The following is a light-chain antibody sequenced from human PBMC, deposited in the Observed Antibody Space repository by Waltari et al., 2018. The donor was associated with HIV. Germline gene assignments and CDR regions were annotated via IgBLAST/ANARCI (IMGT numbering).Light chain of an antibody. CDR1: NSDVGRYNY. Sequence: QSALTQPRSVSGSLGQSVTISCTGTNSDVGRYNYVSWFQQHPGNAPKLMIYDVSKRPSGVPDRVSGSKSGNTASLTISGLQAEDEADYYCCSYAGSIPFVFGSGTKLTVL. CDR2: DVS. CDR3: CSYAGSIPFV. J-gene: IGLJ1*01. V-gene: IGLV2-11*01.